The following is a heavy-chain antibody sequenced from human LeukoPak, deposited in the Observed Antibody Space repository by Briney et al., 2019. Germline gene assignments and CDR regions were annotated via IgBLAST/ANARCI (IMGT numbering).Heavy chain of an antibody. Sequence: GGSLRLSCAASGFTFDDYGMSWVRQAPGKGLEWVSGINWNGGSTGYADSVKGRFTISRDNAKNSLYLQMNSLRAEDTALYYCARVDYYGSEYYFDYWGQEPWSPSPQ. J-gene: IGHJ4*01. D-gene: IGHD3-10*01. CDR1: GFTFDDYG. CDR3: ARVDYYGSEYYFDY. V-gene: IGHV3-20*04. CDR2: INWNGGST.